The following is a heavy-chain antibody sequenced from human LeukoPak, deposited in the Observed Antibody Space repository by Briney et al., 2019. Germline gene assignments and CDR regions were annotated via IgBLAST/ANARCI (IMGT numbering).Heavy chain of an antibody. Sequence: GGSLRLSCTASGFTLGDYAMSWVRQAPGKGLEWVGFIRSKAYGGTTEYAASVKGRFTISRDDSKSIAYLQMNSLKTEDTAVYYCTRDLDSSGYYQYYFDYWGQGTLVTVSS. J-gene: IGHJ4*02. CDR1: GFTLGDYA. V-gene: IGHV3-49*04. D-gene: IGHD3-22*01. CDR3: TRDLDSSGYYQYYFDY. CDR2: IRSKAYGGTT.